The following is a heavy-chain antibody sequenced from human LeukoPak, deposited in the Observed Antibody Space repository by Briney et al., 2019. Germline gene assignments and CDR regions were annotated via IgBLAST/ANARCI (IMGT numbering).Heavy chain of an antibody. CDR3: VPADKQ. J-gene: IGHJ4*02. D-gene: IGHD6-13*01. Sequence: GGSLRLSCAASGFTFSSNWMHWVRQAPGKGLVWVSLIKPDGSSTNYADSVKGRFTISRDNAKNPLYLQMNSLRAEDTAVYYCVPADKQWGQGTLVTVSS. CDR2: IKPDGSST. CDR1: GFTFSSNW. V-gene: IGHV3-74*01.